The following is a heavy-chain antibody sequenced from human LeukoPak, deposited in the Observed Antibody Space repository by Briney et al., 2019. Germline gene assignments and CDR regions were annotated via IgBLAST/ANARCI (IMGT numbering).Heavy chain of an antibody. CDR3: ARQVDYYYYMDV. CDR1: GGSISRSSYY. CDR2: IYYSGSS. J-gene: IGHJ6*03. D-gene: IGHD2-15*01. Sequence: SESLSLTCTVSGGSISRSSYYWGWIRQPPGKGLEWIGNIYYSGSSSYNPSLTSRVTISVDTSKNHFSLKLTSVTAADTAVYYCARQVDYYYYMDVWGKGTTVTVSS. V-gene: IGHV4-39*01.